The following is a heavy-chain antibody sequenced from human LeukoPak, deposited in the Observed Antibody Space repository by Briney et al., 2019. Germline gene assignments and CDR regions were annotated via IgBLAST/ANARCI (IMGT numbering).Heavy chain of an antibody. J-gene: IGHJ4*02. CDR1: GYSFTSYW. V-gene: IGHV5-51*01. CDR3: ARERSSQGYFDF. CDR2: IYPDDSDT. D-gene: IGHD6-6*01. Sequence: GESLRISCKGSGYSFTSYWIGWVRQMPGKGLEWMGIIYPDDSDTRYSPSFQGQVTISADKSISTADLQWSSLKASDTAMYYCARERSSQGYFDFWGQGTLVTVSS.